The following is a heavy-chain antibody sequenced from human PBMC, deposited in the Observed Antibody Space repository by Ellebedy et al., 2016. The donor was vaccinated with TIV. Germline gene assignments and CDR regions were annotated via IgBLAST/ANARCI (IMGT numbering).Heavy chain of an antibody. D-gene: IGHD4/OR15-4a*01. CDR2: TYYRSKWYN. CDR3: ARALTNTQYPPPLYYYYGMDV. V-gene: IGHV6-1*01. CDR1: GDSVSSNSAA. J-gene: IGHJ6*02. Sequence: SETLSLXXAISGDSVSSNSAAWNWIRQSPSRGLEWLGRTYYRSKWYNDYAVSVKSRITINPDTSKNQFSLQLNSVTPEDTAVYYCARALTNTQYPPPLYYYYGMDVWGQGTTVTVSS.